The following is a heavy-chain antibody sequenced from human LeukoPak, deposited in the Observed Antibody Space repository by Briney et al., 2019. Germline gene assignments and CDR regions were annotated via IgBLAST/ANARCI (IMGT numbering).Heavy chain of an antibody. CDR2: ISGSGGST. V-gene: IGHV3-23*01. J-gene: IGHJ4*02. Sequence: GGSLRLSCAASGFTFSSYAMSWVRQAPGKGLEWVSAISGSGGSTYYADSVKGRFTISRDNAKNSLYLQMNSLRAEVTAVYYCARTAGTGNYFDYWGQGTLVTVSS. CDR1: GFTFSSYA. CDR3: ARTAGTGNYFDY. D-gene: IGHD6-19*01.